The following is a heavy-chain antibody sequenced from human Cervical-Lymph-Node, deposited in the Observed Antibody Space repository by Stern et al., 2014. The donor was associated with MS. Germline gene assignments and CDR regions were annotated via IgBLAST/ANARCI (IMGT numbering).Heavy chain of an antibody. D-gene: IGHD5-24*01. V-gene: IGHV1-69*01. CDR1: RGTFHTYP. J-gene: IGHJ6*02. CDR2: IIPVFGTA. CDR3: ARKSDGYNFYYAMDV. Sequence: QVQLVQSGAEVKKPGSSVTVSCKTSRGTFHTYPITWVRQAPGQGLEWMGGIIPVFGTANYAQKFQGRVTITADESTNTAYLELTSLTSEDTAVYYCARKSDGYNFYYAMDVWGQGTTVTVSS.